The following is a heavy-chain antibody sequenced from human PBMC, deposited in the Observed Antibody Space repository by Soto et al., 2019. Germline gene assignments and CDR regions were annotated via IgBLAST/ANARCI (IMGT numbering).Heavy chain of an antibody. Sequence: SETLSLTCTVSGGSISSYYWSWIRQPPGKGLEWIGYIYYSGSTNYNPSLKSRVNISVDTSKNQFSLKLSSVTAADTAVYYCARSHIVPRLFMYPYDYWGQGTLVTLSS. CDR1: GGSISSYY. D-gene: IGHD5-12*01. CDR3: ARSHIVPRLFMYPYDY. J-gene: IGHJ4*02. CDR2: IYYSGST. V-gene: IGHV4-59*08.